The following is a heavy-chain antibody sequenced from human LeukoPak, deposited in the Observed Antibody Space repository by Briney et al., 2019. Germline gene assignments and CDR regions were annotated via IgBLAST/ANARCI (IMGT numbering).Heavy chain of an antibody. Sequence: GGSLRLSCAASGFTFSSYGMSWVRQAPGKGLEWVSAISGSGGSTYYADSVKGRFTISRDNSKNTLYLQMNSLRAEDTAVYYCAKWGLVTEYFQHWGKGTLVTVSS. J-gene: IGHJ1*01. D-gene: IGHD6-19*01. CDR3: AKWGLVTEYFQH. CDR1: GFTFSSYG. V-gene: IGHV3-23*01. CDR2: ISGSGGST.